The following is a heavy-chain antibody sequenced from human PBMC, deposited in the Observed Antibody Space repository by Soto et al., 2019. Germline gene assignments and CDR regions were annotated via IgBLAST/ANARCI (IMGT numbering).Heavy chain of an antibody. D-gene: IGHD2-15*01. Sequence: EVQLVESGGGLVKPGGSLRLSCAASGFTFSNAWMSWVRQAPGKGLEWVGRIKSKTDGGTTDYAAPVKGRFTISRDDSKITLYLQIYSLNTEHTAVYYCTTDQGGPLLPPIDYWGQGTLVTVSS. J-gene: IGHJ4*02. CDR3: TTDQGGPLLPPIDY. CDR2: IKSKTDGGTT. CDR1: GFTFSNAW. V-gene: IGHV3-15*01.